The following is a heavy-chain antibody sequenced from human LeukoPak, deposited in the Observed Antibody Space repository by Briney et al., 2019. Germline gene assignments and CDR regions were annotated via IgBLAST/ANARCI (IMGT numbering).Heavy chain of an antibody. J-gene: IGHJ4*02. CDR3: ARLSGANSGWCFDY. CDR2: IYYSGST. CDR1: GGSISSSSYY. Sequence: SETLSLTCTVSGGSISSSSYYWGWIRQPPGKGLEWIGSIYYSGSTYYNPSLKSRVTISVDTSKNQFSLKLSSVTAADTAVYYCARLSGANSGWCFDYWGQGTLVTVSS. D-gene: IGHD6-19*01. V-gene: IGHV4-39*01.